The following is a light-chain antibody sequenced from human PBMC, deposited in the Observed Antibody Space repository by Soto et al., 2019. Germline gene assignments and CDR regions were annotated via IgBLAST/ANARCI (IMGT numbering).Light chain of an antibody. V-gene: IGKV1-39*01. CDR3: QQSYSTPWT. CDR2: SAS. CDR1: QSISSY. Sequence: DIQITQSPSTLSASVGDRVTITCRASQSISSYLNWYQQKPGKAPKLLIYSASSLQSGVPSRFSGSGSGTDFTLTISSLETEDFATYYCQQSYSTPWTFGQGTKVDIK. J-gene: IGKJ1*01.